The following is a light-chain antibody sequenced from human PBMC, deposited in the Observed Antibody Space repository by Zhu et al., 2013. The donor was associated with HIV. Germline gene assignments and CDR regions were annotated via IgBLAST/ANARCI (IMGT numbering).Light chain of an antibody. Sequence: QSVLTQPPSVSGAPGQRVTISCTGTNSNIGAGYDVHWFQQRPGTAPKFSSMVPPIGPQGSRXRFSASKSGTSASLAITGLQAEDEADYHCQSYDSSLSASVFGTGTKGHRP. CDR3: QSYDSSLSASV. J-gene: IGLJ1*01. CDR2: VPP. CDR1: NSNIGAGYD. V-gene: IGLV1-40*01.